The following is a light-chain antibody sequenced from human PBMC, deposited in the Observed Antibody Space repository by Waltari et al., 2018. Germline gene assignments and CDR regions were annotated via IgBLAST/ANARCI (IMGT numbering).Light chain of an antibody. Sequence: QLIQPPSFLSAPVGDRVVITCRASQDINSYLAWYQQKPGTAPTPLMYAGSTLQNGGPSRFGGSGSGTELTLTIRSLQPEEFATYYCQQVNSYPMAFGQGTQLDNK. CDR2: AGS. J-gene: IGKJ5*01. V-gene: IGKV1-9*01. CDR3: QQVNSYPMA. CDR1: QDINSY.